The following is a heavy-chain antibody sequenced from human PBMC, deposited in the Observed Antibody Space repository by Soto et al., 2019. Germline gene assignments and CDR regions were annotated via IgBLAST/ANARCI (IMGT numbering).Heavy chain of an antibody. J-gene: IGHJ5*02. CDR2: IIPIIGII. CDR1: GGTFSTYT. Sequence: QVQLVQSGAEVKKPGSSVKVSCKASGGTFSTYTITWVRQAPGQGLEWMGRIIPIIGIINYPQKFQCRVPISADKVTGTAYMELTGLRSDDTAVYYCAGDPDSHYNDSHASSYPWGQGTLVTVSS. V-gene: IGHV1-69*08. CDR3: AGDPDSHYNDSHASSYP. D-gene: IGHD4-4*01.